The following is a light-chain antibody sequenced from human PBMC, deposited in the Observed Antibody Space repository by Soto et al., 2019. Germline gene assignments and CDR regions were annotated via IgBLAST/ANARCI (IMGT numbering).Light chain of an antibody. V-gene: IGLV1-40*01. CDR1: SSNIGAGYD. Sequence: QSVLTQPPSVSGAPGQRVTISCTGSSSNIGAGYDVHWYQQLPGRAPKLLIYGNTNRPSGVPDRFSGSKSGTSASLAITGLQAEDDADYYCLSFDSSLSVVFGGGTKVTVL. CDR3: LSFDSSLSVV. J-gene: IGLJ2*01. CDR2: GNT.